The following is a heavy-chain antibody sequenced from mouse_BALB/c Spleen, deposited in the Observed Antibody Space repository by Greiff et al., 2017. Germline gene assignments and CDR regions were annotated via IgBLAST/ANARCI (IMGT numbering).Heavy chain of an antibody. CDR2: INSNGGST. Sequence: EVQGVESGGGLVQPGGSLKLSCAASGFTFSSYGMSWVRQTPDKRLELVATINSNGGSTYYPDSVKGRFTISRDNAKNTLYLQMSSLKSEDTAMYYCARDNYGYPFAYWGQGTLVTVSA. CDR3: ARDNYGYPFAY. J-gene: IGHJ3*01. D-gene: IGHD1-2*01. CDR1: GFTFSSYG. V-gene: IGHV5-6-3*01.